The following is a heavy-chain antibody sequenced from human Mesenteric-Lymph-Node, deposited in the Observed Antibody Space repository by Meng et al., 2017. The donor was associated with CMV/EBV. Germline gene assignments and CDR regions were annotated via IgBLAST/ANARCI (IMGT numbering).Heavy chain of an antibody. V-gene: IGHV1-2*02. D-gene: IGHD4-23*01. Sequence: ASVKVSCKASGYTFTGYYMHWVRQAPGQGLEWMGWINSNSGDTNYAQRFQGRVTMTRDTSINTAYMDLSRLTSDDTAVYYCAREALRWPPIGKDYWDQGTLVTVSS. J-gene: IGHJ4*02. CDR2: INSNSGDT. CDR3: AREALRWPPIGKDY. CDR1: GYTFTGYY.